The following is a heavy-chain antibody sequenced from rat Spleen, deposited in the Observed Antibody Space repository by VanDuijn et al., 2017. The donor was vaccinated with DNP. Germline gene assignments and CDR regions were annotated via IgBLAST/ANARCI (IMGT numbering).Heavy chain of an antibody. CDR1: GFTFTNYG. V-gene: IGHV5S14*01. Sequence: EVQLVESGGGLVQPGRSLKLSCAASGFTFTNYGMAWVRQTPTKGLEWVASISTDDYNTYYRDSVKGRFTISRDNAKNTQYLQMESLRSEDTATYYCARGGHGGFDYWGQGVMVTVSS. J-gene: IGHJ2*01. CDR3: ARGGHGGFDY. D-gene: IGHD4-1*01. CDR2: ISTDDYNT.